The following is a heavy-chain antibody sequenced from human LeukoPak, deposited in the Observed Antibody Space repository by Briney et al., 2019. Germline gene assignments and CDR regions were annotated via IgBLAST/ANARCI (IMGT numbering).Heavy chain of an antibody. CDR3: ARDRYYDILTGYAPDAFDI. V-gene: IGHV1-69*06. J-gene: IGHJ3*02. CDR1: GGTFSSYA. Sequence: ASVKVSCKASGGTFSSYAISWVRQAPGQGLEWMGGIVPIFGTANYAQKFQGRVTITADKSTSTAYMELSSLRSEDTAVYYCARDRYYDILTGYAPDAFDIWGQGTMVTVSS. D-gene: IGHD3-9*01. CDR2: IVPIFGTA.